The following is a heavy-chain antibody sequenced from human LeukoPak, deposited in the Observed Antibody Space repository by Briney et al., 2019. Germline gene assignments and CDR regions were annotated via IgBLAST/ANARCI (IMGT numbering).Heavy chain of an antibody. D-gene: IGHD3-10*01. CDR2: IYSSRST. CDR1: GDSISSGDYD. V-gene: IGHV4-30-4*01. J-gene: IGHJ3*02. CDR3: ARDGNAMVRGYAFEI. Sequence: SQTLSLTCSVSGDSISSGDYDWSWIRQPPGQGLEWVGCIYSSRSTYYNPSLKSRVTISVDTSKNQFSLKLSSVTAADTAVYYCARDGNAMVRGYAFEIWGQGTMVTVSS.